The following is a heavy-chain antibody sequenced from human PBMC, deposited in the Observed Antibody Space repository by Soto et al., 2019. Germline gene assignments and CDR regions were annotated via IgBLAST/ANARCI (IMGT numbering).Heavy chain of an antibody. V-gene: IGHV1-3*01. CDR3: AMGNVYGSGSGSGDY. CDR2: INAAIGNT. J-gene: IGHJ4*02. Sequence: QVQLVQSGAEVKKPGASVKVSCKASGYTFTNYAMHWVRQAPGQRLEWMGWINAAIGNTKYSQKFQGSVTITRDTTADTAYMELSSLRSEDTAVYYCAMGNVYGSGSGSGDYWGEGTLVTVSS. CDR1: GYTFTNYA. D-gene: IGHD3-10*01.